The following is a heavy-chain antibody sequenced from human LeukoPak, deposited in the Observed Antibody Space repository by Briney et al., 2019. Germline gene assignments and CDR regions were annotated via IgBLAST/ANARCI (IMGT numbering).Heavy chain of an antibody. V-gene: IGHV4-30-4*01. CDR2: IYNSAT. CDR1: GVSISGGEYH. J-gene: IGHJ5*02. CDR3: SYRVNEGGRGS. D-gene: IGHD2-15*01. Sequence: PSETLSLTCTVSGVSISGGEYHWTWLRHPPGKRLEWIGYIYNSATYYNPSLKSRVSISEDTSNNHFSLKVNSVTAADTAVYCASYRVNEGGRGSWRQGTLVTVSS.